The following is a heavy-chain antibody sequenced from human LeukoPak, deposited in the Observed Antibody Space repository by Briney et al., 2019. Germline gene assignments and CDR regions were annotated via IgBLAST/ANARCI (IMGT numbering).Heavy chain of an antibody. CDR2: IIPIFGTA. CDR1: GGTFISYA. J-gene: IGHJ3*02. Sequence: GASVNVSCKASGGTFISYAISWVRQAPGQGLEWMGGIIPIFGTANYAQKFQGRVTITADESTSTAYMELSSLRSEDTAVYYCARDWEIGTYYYDSSGRPNDAFDIWGQGTMVTVSS. D-gene: IGHD3-22*01. CDR3: ARDWEIGTYYYDSSGRPNDAFDI. V-gene: IGHV1-69*13.